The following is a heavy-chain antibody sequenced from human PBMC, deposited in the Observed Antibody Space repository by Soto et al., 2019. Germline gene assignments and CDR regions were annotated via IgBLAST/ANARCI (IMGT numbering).Heavy chain of an antibody. D-gene: IGHD2-2*01. V-gene: IGHV4-34*01. CDR3: ARHKDIVVVPAALDP. J-gene: IGHJ5*02. CDR1: GGSFSGYY. Sequence: QSQTLSLTCAVYGGSFSGYYWSWIRQPPGKGLEWIGEINHSGSTNYNPSLKSRVTISVDTSKNQFSLKLSSVTAADTAVYYCARHKDIVVVPAALDPWGQGTLVTVSS. CDR2: INHSGST.